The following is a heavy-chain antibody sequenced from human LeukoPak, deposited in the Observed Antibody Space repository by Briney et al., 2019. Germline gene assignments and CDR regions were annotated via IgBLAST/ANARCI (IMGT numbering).Heavy chain of an antibody. CDR3: ARARGAARPAEYFQH. D-gene: IGHD6-6*01. Sequence: GASVKVSCKASGYTFTSYDINWVRQATGQGLEWMGWMNPNSGNTGYAQKFQGRVTMTRDTSISTAYMELSRLRSDDTAVYYCARARGAARPAEYFQHWGQGTLVTVSS. J-gene: IGHJ1*01. V-gene: IGHV1-8*02. CDR2: MNPNSGNT. CDR1: GYTFTSYD.